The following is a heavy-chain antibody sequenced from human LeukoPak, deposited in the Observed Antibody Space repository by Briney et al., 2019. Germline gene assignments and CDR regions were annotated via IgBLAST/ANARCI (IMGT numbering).Heavy chain of an antibody. J-gene: IGHJ4*02. CDR1: GYTFTSYG. V-gene: IGHV1-2*02. D-gene: IGHD6-6*01. CDR3: ARETIAARGYYFDY. CDR2: INPNSGGT. Sequence: ASVKVSCKASGYTFTSYGISWVRQAPGQGLEWMGWINPNSGGTNYAQKFQGRVTMTRDTSISTAYTELSRLRSDDTAVYYCARETIAARGYYFDYWGQGTLVTVSS.